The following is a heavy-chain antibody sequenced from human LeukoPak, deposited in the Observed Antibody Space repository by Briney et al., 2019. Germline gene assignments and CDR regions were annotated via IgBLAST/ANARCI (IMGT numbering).Heavy chain of an antibody. CDR2: INPNSGGT. CDR1: GYTFTGYY. V-gene: IGHV1-2*02. CDR3: ARSYIVVAAGDWFDP. Sequence: ASVKVSCKASGYTFTGYYMHWVRQAPGQGLEWMGWINPNSGGTNYAQKFQGRVTMTRDTSISTAYMELSRLRSDDTAVYYCARSYIVVAAGDWFDPWGQGTPVTVSS. J-gene: IGHJ5*02. D-gene: IGHD2-2*01.